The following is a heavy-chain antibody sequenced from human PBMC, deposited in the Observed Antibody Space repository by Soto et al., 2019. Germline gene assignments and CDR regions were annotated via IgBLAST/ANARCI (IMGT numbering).Heavy chain of an antibody. J-gene: IGHJ4*02. CDR3: AKNRPGGGNSAFYFDF. CDR2: ISATGGGT. Sequence: PGGSLRLSCAASGFNFSNYAMSWVRQAPGKGLEWVSLISATGGGTYYADSVKGRFTISRDNSHNTLYLQVHSLTAEDTAVCYCAKNRPGGGNSAFYFDFWGQGAQVTVSS. CDR1: GFNFSNYA. V-gene: IGHV3-23*01. D-gene: IGHD3-16*01.